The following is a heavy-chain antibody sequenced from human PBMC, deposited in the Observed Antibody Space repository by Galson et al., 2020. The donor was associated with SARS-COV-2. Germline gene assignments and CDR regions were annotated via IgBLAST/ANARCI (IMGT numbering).Heavy chain of an antibody. Sequence: GESLKISCAASGFTFSSYSMTWVRQAPGKGLEWVSSISSSSSYIYYSDSVKGRFTISRDNAKNSLYLQMNSLRAEDTAVYYCARIRGRLAAIPEFDYGGQGTLVAVSS. J-gene: IGHJ4*02. CDR2: ISSSSSYI. CDR3: ARIRGRLAAIPEFDY. V-gene: IGHV3-21*01. D-gene: IGHD5-12*01. CDR1: GFTFSSYS.